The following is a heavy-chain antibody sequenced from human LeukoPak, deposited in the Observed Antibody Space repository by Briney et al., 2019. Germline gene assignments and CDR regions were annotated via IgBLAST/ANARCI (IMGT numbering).Heavy chain of an antibody. CDR2: INHSGST. D-gene: IGHD6-6*01. CDR3: AREYSSSSRKTFDI. Sequence: SETLSLTCAVYGGSFSGYYWSWIRQPPGKGLEWIGEINHSGSTNYNPSLKSRVTISVDTSKNQFSLKLSSVTAADTAVYYCAREYSSSSRKTFDIWGQGTMVTVSS. J-gene: IGHJ3*02. V-gene: IGHV4-34*01. CDR1: GGSFSGYY.